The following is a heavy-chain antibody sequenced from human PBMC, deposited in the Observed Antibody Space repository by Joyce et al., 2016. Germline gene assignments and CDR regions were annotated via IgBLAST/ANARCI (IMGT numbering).Heavy chain of an antibody. Sequence: EVQLVESGGGLIQPGGSLRLSCAASGFTVSNHYMTWVRQAPGEWREWVSVIYSGGSTYYPDSVKGRFTISRDNSKNMVYLQMNSLRAEDTAVYYCAREERGGEAGAESFQHWGQGTLVTVSS. CDR2: IYSGGST. CDR1: GFTVSNHY. J-gene: IGHJ1*01. V-gene: IGHV3-53*01. D-gene: IGHD2-21*01. CDR3: AREERGGEAGAESFQH.